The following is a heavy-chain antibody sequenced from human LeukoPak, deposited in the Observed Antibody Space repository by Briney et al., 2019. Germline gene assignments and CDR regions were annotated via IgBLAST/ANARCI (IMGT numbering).Heavy chain of an antibody. CDR3: AGTWYCSSTSCYDLGYYYGMDV. J-gene: IGHJ6*02. Sequence: GGSLRLSCAASGFTVSSNYMSWVRQAPGKGLEWVSVIYSGGSTYYADSVKGRFTISRHNPKNTLHLQMNSLRAEDTAVYYCAGTWYCSSTSCYDLGYYYGMDVWGQGTTVTVSS. CDR1: GFTVSSNY. V-gene: IGHV3-53*04. CDR2: IYSGGST. D-gene: IGHD2-2*01.